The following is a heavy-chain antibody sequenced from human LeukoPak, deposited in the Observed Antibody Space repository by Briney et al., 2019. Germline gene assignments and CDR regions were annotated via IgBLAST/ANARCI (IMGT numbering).Heavy chain of an antibody. Sequence: GGSLRLSCAASGFTFDDYAMHWVRQAPGKGLEWVSAISWNSGSIGCADSVKGRFTISRDNAKNSLYLQMNSLRAEDTAVYYCARGVSSRTGYWFDPWGQGTLVTVSS. CDR3: ARGVSSRTGYWFDP. D-gene: IGHD3/OR15-3a*01. J-gene: IGHJ5*02. V-gene: IGHV3-9*01. CDR1: GFTFDDYA. CDR2: ISWNSGSI.